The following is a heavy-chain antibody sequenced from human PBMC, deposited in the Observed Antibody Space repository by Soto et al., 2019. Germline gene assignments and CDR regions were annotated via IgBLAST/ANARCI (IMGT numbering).Heavy chain of an antibody. CDR1: GGSISSYY. Sequence: SETLSLTCTVSGGSISSYYWSWIRQPPGKGLEWIGYIYYSGSTNYNPSLKSRVTISVDTSKNQFSLKLSSVTAADTAVYYCARAPTYYDILTGYIPYYYYGMDVWGQGTTVTSP. CDR3: ARAPTYYDILTGYIPYYYYGMDV. D-gene: IGHD3-9*01. V-gene: IGHV4-59*01. CDR2: IYYSGST. J-gene: IGHJ6*02.